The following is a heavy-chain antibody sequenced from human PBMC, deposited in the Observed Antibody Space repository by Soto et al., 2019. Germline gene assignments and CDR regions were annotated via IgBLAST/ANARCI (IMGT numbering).Heavy chain of an antibody. CDR2: TYYRSKWYN. CDR3: SRCASGTPDRYGMDV. Sequence: SHTLSLTCAISGHSVSSNRGAWNWIRQSPSRGLEWLGRTYYRSKWYNEYAVSVKSRITINPDTSKNQFSLHLNSVTPDDTAVYYCSRCASGTPDRYGMDVWGQGTTVTVSS. J-gene: IGHJ6*02. V-gene: IGHV6-1*01. D-gene: IGHD3-10*01. CDR1: GHSVSSNRGA.